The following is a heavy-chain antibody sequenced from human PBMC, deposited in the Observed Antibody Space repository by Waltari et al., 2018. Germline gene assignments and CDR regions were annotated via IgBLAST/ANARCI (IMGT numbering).Heavy chain of an antibody. CDR3: AKEMNIVVVPAAHYYYYGMDV. D-gene: IGHD2-2*01. CDR2: ISGSGGST. CDR1: GFTFSSYA. J-gene: IGHJ6*02. Sequence: EVQLLESGGGLVQPGGSLRLSCAASGFTFSSYAMSWVRQAPGKGLEWVSAISGSGGSTYYEDTVKGRFTISRDNSKNTLYLQMNSLRAEDTAVYYCAKEMNIVVVPAAHYYYYGMDVWGQGTTVTVSS. V-gene: IGHV3-23*01.